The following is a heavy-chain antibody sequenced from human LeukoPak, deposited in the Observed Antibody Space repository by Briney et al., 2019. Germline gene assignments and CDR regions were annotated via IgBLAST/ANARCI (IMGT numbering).Heavy chain of an antibody. V-gene: IGHV1-58*01. J-gene: IGHJ4*02. CDR3: AADHSGSYSFDY. D-gene: IGHD1-26*01. Sequence: SVNVSCKASGFTFTSSAVQLVRQARGQRLEWIGWIVVGSGNTNYAQKFQERVTITRDMSTSTAYMELSSLRSEDTAVYYCAADHSGSYSFDYWGQGSLVTVSS. CDR2: IVVGSGNT. CDR1: GFTFTSSA.